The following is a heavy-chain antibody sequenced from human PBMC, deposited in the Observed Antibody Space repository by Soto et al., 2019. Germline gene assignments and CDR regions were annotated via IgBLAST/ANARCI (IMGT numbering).Heavy chain of an antibody. J-gene: IGHJ4*02. CDR3: ARDWGYCSNTAGVRFDY. V-gene: IGHV3-23*01. CDR1: GFTFSDYA. Sequence: EVQLLDSGGGLAQPGGSLRLSCAASGFTFSDYAMTWVRQAPGKGLEWVSTISGSGGGTYYADSLRGRFTISRDNSKNTVYSHMNTLRAEDTAVYYCARDWGYCSNTAGVRFDYWGQGTLVTVSS. CDR2: ISGSGGGT. D-gene: IGHD2-2*01.